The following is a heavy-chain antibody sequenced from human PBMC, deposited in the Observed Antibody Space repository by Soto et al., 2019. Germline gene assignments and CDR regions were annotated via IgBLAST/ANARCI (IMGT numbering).Heavy chain of an antibody. D-gene: IGHD3-9*01. Sequence: GGSLRLSCAASGFTLSDAWLNWVRQAPGKGLEWVGRIKSRADGGTTDFAAPVRGRFAISGDESQNMVYLEINSLKIEDTAVYYCTTDSHLTMRLVRFDFWGHGALVTVSS. V-gene: IGHV3-15*07. CDR1: GFTLSDAW. CDR2: IKSRADGGTT. CDR3: TTDSHLTMRLVRFDF. J-gene: IGHJ4*01.